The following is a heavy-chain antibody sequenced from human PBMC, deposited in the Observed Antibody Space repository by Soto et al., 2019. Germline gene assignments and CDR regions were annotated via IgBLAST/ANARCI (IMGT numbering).Heavy chain of an antibody. CDR1: GFDFTNSW. D-gene: IGHD5-18*01. CDR2: VNSDGTIT. V-gene: IGHV3-74*01. J-gene: IGHJ4*02. Sequence: GGSLRLSCAASGFDFTNSWMHWVRQPPGKGLVWPSHVNSDGTITTYADSVKGRFTISRDNAKNTVYLQMNSLRVEDTAVYYCTRDQRYSSSVWGQGTLVTVSS. CDR3: TRDQRYSSSV.